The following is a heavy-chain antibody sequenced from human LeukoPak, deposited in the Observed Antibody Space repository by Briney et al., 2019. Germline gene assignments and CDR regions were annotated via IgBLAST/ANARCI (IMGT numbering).Heavy chain of an antibody. CDR2: LNPRSGDT. J-gene: IGHJ4*02. CDR1: GYTFTSYD. Sequence: ASVKVSCKASGYTFTSYDINWVRQATGQGLEWMGYLNPRSGDTGYAQKFQGRVTMTWDTSISTAYMELSSMRSEDTAVYYCARDPIDYIGGIDYWGQGTLVTVSS. D-gene: IGHD4-11*01. CDR3: ARDPIDYIGGIDY. V-gene: IGHV1-8*01.